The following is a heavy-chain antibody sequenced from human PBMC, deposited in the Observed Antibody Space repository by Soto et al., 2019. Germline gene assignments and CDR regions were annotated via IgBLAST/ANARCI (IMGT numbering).Heavy chain of an antibody. Sequence: QVQLVQSGAEVKKPGSSVKVSCKASGGTFSSYAISWVRQAPGQGLEWMGGIIPIFGTANYAQKFQGRVTITADKSTSTAYMELSSLRSEDTAVYYCARAIAVAGMPDDAFDIWGQGTMVTVSS. CDR1: GGTFSSYA. CDR3: ARAIAVAGMPDDAFDI. CDR2: IIPIFGTA. D-gene: IGHD6-19*01. V-gene: IGHV1-69*06. J-gene: IGHJ3*02.